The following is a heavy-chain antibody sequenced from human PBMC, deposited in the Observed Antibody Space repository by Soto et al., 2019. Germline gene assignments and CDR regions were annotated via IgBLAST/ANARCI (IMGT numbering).Heavy chain of an antibody. CDR2: IYSGGST. D-gene: IGHD4-17*01. J-gene: IGHJ4*02. V-gene: IGHV3-53*04. Sequence: EVQLVESGGGLVQPGGSLRLSCAASGFTVSSNYMSWVRQAQGKGLEWVSVIYSGGSTYYADSVKGRFTISRHNSKNTLYLQMNSLRAEDTAVYYCARHYGDYRGNFDYWGQGTLVTVSS. CDR3: ARHYGDYRGNFDY. CDR1: GFTVSSNY.